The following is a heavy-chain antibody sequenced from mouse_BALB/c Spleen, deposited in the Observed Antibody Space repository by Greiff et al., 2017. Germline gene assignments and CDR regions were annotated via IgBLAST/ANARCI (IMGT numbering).Heavy chain of an antibody. J-gene: IGHJ3*01. CDR2: IYPYNGGT. D-gene: IGHD1-1*01. CDR1: GYTFTDYN. CDR3: ARDYYGSSGAWFAY. Sequence: VQLQQSGPELVKPGASVKISCKASGYTFTDYNMHWVKQSHGKSLEWIGYIYPYNGGTGYNQKFKSKATLTVDNSSSTAYMELRSLTSEDSAVYYCARDYYGSSGAWFAYWGQGTLVTVSA. V-gene: IGHV1S29*02.